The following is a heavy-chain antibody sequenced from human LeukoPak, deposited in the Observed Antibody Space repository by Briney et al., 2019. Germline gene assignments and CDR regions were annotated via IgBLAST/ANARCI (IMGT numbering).Heavy chain of an antibody. CDR1: TITFSKSW. CDR2: IKQDGSET. J-gene: IGHJ4*02. D-gene: IGHD5/OR15-5a*01. V-gene: IGHV3-7*04. CDR3: ARHLAGDSLYMHIDY. Sequence: GGSLRLSCTASTITFSKSWMSWVRQAPGKGLEWVANIKQDGSETKYVDSVKGRFTVSRDNAKNSVFLQMNSLRGEDTAIYYCARHLAGDSLYMHIDYWGQGTLVTVSS.